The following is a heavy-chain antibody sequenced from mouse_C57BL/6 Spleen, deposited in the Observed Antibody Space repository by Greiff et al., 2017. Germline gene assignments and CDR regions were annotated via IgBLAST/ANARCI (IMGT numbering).Heavy chain of an antibody. D-gene: IGHD2-2*01. CDR1: GYTFTDYE. CDR2: IDPKTGGT. Sequence: VQLQESGAELVRPGASVTLSCKASGYTFTDYEMHWVKQTPVHGLEWIGAIDPKTGGTAYNQKFKGKAILTADKSSSPAYMELRSLTSEDSAVEYCTLRRPMVTGYWGQGTTLTVSS. CDR3: TLRRPMVTGY. J-gene: IGHJ2*01. V-gene: IGHV1-15*01.